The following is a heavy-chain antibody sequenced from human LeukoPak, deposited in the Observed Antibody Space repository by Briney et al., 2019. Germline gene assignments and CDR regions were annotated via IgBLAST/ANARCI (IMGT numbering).Heavy chain of an antibody. J-gene: IGHJ4*02. V-gene: IGHV3-48*03. D-gene: IGHD5-18*01. Sequence: GGSLRLSCAASGFTFSSYEMNWVRQAPGKGLEWVSYVSSSGSTIYYADSVKGRFTISRDNAKNSLYLQMNSLRAEDTAVYYCAREAAMVSFDYWGQGTPVTVPS. CDR3: AREAAMVSFDY. CDR1: GFTFSSYE. CDR2: VSSSGSTI.